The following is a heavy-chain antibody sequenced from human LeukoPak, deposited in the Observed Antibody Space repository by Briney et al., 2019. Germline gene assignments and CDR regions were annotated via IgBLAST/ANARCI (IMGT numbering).Heavy chain of an antibody. CDR3: AKDSSSWSFNWFDP. Sequence: GRSLRLSCAASGFTFDDYAMHWVRQAPGKGLEWVSGISWNSGSIGYADSVKGRFTISRDNAKNSLYLQMNSLRAEDTALYYCAKDSSSWSFNWFDPWGQGTLVTVSS. V-gene: IGHV3-9*01. D-gene: IGHD6-13*01. CDR1: GFTFDDYA. J-gene: IGHJ5*02. CDR2: ISWNSGSI.